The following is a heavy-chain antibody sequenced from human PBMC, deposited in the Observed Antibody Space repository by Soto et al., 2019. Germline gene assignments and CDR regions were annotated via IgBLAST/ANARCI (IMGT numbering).Heavy chain of an antibody. J-gene: IGHJ4*02. CDR3: EGDIYDVLTGYFDY. CDR2: ISAYNGNT. V-gene: IGHV1-18*01. CDR1: GYTFTSYG. D-gene: IGHD3-9*01. Sequence: QVQLVQSGAEVKKPGASVKVSCKASGYTFTSYGISWVRQAPGQGLEWMGWISAYNGNTNSALKLQGRVTMTTETSTSTAYMEVRSLRSDGTAVYYFEGDIYDVLTGYFDYWGQGTMGTVSS.